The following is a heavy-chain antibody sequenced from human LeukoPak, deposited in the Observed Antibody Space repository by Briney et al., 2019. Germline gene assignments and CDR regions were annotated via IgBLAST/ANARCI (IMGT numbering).Heavy chain of an antibody. CDR2: ISWNSGSI. D-gene: IGHD1-26*01. Sequence: GGSLRLSCAASGFTFDDYAMHWVRQAPGKGLEWVSGISWNSGSIGYADSVKGRFTISRDNAKNTLYLQMNSLRAEDTAVYYCARGGAKAAFDYWGQGTLVAVSS. V-gene: IGHV3-9*01. CDR3: ARGGAKAAFDY. CDR1: GFTFDDYA. J-gene: IGHJ4*02.